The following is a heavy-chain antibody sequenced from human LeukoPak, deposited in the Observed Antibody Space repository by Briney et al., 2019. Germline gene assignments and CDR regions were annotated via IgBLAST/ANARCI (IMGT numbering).Heavy chain of an antibody. J-gene: IGHJ4*02. V-gene: IGHV1-69*05. CDR1: GGTFSSYA. CDR2: IIPIFGTA. CDR3: ARDYTAMGTSRIEPPRD. Sequence: GASVKVSCKASGGTFSSYAISWVRQAPRQGLEWMGRIIPIFGTANYAQKFQGRVTITTDESTSTAYMELSSLRSEDTAVYYCARDYTAMGTSRIEPPRDWGQGTLVTVSS. D-gene: IGHD5-18*01.